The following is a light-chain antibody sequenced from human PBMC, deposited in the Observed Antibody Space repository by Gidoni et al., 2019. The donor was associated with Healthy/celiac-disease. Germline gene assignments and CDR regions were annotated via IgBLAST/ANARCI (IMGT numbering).Light chain of an antibody. CDR3: PQYGSSPKWT. J-gene: IGKJ1*01. V-gene: IGKV3-20*01. Sequence: EIVLTQSPGTLSLSPGERATLSCRASQSVSSSYLAWYQQQPGQAPRLLIYGASSRATGIPDRFSGSGSGTDFTLTISRLEPEDFAVYYCPQYGSSPKWTFGQGTKVEIK. CDR2: GAS. CDR1: QSVSSSY.